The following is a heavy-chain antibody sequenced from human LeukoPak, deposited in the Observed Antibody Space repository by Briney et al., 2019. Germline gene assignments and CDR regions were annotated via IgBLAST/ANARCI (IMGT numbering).Heavy chain of an antibody. J-gene: IGHJ4*02. CDR3: AKDWNDSSGYYYVREYYFDY. D-gene: IGHD3-22*01. CDR2: ISYEGSNK. Sequence: GGSLRLSCAASGFTFSSYGMHWVRQAPGKGLEWVAVISYEGSNKYYADSVKGRFTISRDNSKNTLYLQMNSLRAEDTAVYYCAKDWNDSSGYYYVREYYFDYWGQGTLVTVSS. V-gene: IGHV3-30*18. CDR1: GFTFSSYG.